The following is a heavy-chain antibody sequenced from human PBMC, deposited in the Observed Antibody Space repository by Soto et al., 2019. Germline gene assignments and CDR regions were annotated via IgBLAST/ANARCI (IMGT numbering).Heavy chain of an antibody. CDR2: ISSSGYTI. V-gene: IGHV3-48*03. CDR1: GFTFSSYE. J-gene: IGHJ2*01. Sequence: EVQLVESGGGLVQPGGSLRLSCAASGFTFSSYEMNWVRQAPGKGLEWVSYISSSGYTIYYADSVKGRFTISRDNAKNSLYLQMNSLRAEDTAIYYCARGDYGDYGRYFDLWGRGTLVTVSS. CDR3: ARGDYGDYGRYFDL. D-gene: IGHD4-17*01.